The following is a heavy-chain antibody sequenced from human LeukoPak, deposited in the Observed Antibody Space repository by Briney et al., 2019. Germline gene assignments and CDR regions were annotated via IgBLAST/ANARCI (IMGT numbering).Heavy chain of an antibody. CDR1: GYTFTSYY. CDR2: INPSGGST. Sequence: GASVKVSCKASGYTFTSYYMHWVRQAPGQGLEWMGIINPSGGSTSYAQKFQGRVTMTRDTSTSTVYMELSSLRSGDTAVYYCARDREPFWSGYYFDYWGQGTLVTVSS. V-gene: IGHV1-46*01. CDR3: ARDREPFWSGYYFDY. J-gene: IGHJ4*02. D-gene: IGHD3-3*01.